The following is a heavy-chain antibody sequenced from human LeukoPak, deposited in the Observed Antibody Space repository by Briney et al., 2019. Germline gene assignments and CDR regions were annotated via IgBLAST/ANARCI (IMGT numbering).Heavy chain of an antibody. CDR2: LFSSGST. Sequence: SETLSLTCTVSGASISTYNWNWIRQPRAKGLEWLGGLFSSGSTNYNPSLKSRVTISVDTSKNQFSLKLSSVTAADTAVYYCARRAVVGSPARADNWFDPWGQGTLVTVSS. CDR1: GASISTYN. V-gene: IGHV4-59*08. J-gene: IGHJ5*02. D-gene: IGHD2-2*01. CDR3: ARRAVVGSPARADNWFDP.